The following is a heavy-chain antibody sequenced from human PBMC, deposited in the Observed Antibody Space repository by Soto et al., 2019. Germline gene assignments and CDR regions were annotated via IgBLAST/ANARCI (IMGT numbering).Heavy chain of an antibody. J-gene: IGHJ4*02. D-gene: IGHD1-1*01. Sequence: SETLSLTCTVSGGSIDSGDYYWSWIRQPPGKGLEWIGYVYYSGTTNYNPFLKSRVTLSLDKSKNQFSLRLSSVTAADTAVYYCARATGTLRSRNCDYWGQGSLVTVSS. CDR3: ARATGTLRSRNCDY. CDR1: GGSIDSGDYY. CDR2: VYYSGTT. V-gene: IGHV4-61*08.